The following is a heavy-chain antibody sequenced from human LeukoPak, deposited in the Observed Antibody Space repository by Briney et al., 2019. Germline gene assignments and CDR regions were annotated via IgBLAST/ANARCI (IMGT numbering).Heavy chain of an antibody. Sequence: PGGSLTLSCAASGFTFSRYWMIWVRQAPGKGLEWVANIKQDGSEKYYVDSVKGRFTISRDNAKNSLYLQMNSLRAEDTAVYYCASTYDFWSDLEYWGQGTLVTVSS. J-gene: IGHJ4*02. CDR1: GFTFSRYW. V-gene: IGHV3-7*01. CDR3: ASTYDFWSDLEY. CDR2: IKQDGSEK. D-gene: IGHD3-3*01.